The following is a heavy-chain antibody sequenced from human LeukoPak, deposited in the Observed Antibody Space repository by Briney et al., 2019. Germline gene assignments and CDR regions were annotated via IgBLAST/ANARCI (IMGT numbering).Heavy chain of an antibody. J-gene: IGHJ6*03. CDR2: IRYDGSNK. Sequence: GGSLRLSCAASGFTFSSYGMHWVRQAPGKGLEWVAFIRYDGSNKYYADSVKGRFTISRDNSKNTLYLQMNSLRAEDTAVYYCAKDGYQLPPAGYYYYYMDVWGKGTTVTVSS. D-gene: IGHD2-2*01. V-gene: IGHV3-30*02. CDR3: AKDGYQLPPAGYYYYYMDV. CDR1: GFTFSSYG.